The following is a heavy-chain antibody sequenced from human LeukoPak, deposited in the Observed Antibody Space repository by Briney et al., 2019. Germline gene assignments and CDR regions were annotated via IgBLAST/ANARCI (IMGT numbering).Heavy chain of an antibody. CDR1: GYTFTGYY. CDR2: INPNSGGT. D-gene: IGHD3-16*02. J-gene: IGHJ5*02. CDR3: ARGGAPMITFGGVIVIGWFDP. Sequence: ASVKVSCEASGYTFTGYYMHWVRQAPGQGLEWMGRINPNSGGTNYAQKFQGRVTMTRDTSISTAYMELSRLRSDDTAVYYCARGGAPMITFGGVIVIGWFDPWGQGTLVTVSS. V-gene: IGHV1-2*06.